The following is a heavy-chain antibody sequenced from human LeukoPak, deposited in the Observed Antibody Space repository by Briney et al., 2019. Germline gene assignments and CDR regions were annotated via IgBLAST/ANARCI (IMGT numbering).Heavy chain of an antibody. CDR3: AKDGDALLYFGDLTYMDV. V-gene: IGHV3-30*02. CDR2: IRYEGRNK. Sequence: PGGSLRLSCAASGFTFSSYGMHWVRQGPGKGLEWVAFIRYEGRNKYYGDSVKGRFTVFKDNSKNALYLQMNSLRAEDTAVYYCAKDGDALLYFGDLTYMDVRGKGTTVTVSS. J-gene: IGHJ6*03. D-gene: IGHD2-8*01. CDR1: GFTFSSYG.